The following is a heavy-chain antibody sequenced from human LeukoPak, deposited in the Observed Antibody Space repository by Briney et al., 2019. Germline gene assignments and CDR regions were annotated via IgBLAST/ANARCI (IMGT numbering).Heavy chain of an antibody. D-gene: IGHD3-22*01. V-gene: IGHV3-21*01. Sequence: GGSLRLSCAASGFTFSSYSMNWVRQAPGKGLEWVSSISSSSSYIYYADSVKGRFTISRDNSKNTLYLQMNSLRAEDTAVYYCAKSSGVTIIVVVIDDAFDIWGQGTMVTVSS. J-gene: IGHJ3*02. CDR2: ISSSSSYI. CDR3: AKSSGVTIIVVVIDDAFDI. CDR1: GFTFSSYS.